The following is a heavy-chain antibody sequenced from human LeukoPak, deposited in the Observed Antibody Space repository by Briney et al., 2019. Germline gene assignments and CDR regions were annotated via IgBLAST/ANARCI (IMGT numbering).Heavy chain of an antibody. Sequence: ASVKVTCKASGYTFTSYGISWVRQAPGQGLEWMGIINPSGGSTSYAQKFQGRVTMTRDTSTSTVYMELSSLRSEDTAVYYCARESRGTNGGDNWFDPWGQGTLVTVSS. V-gene: IGHV1-46*01. CDR2: INPSGGST. J-gene: IGHJ5*02. CDR3: ARESRGTNGGDNWFDP. CDR1: GYTFTSYG. D-gene: IGHD2-8*01.